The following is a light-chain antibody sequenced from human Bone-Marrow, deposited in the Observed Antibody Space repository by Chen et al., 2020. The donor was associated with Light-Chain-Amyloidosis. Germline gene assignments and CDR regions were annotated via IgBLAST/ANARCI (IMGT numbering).Light chain of an antibody. CDR3: SSYTIRSTLV. V-gene: IGLV2-14*01. CDR1: SSDIGGDNH. CDR2: EGT. J-gene: IGLJ1*01. Sequence: SALTQPSSLSGSPGQSIPISCTGTSSDIGGDNHVSWYQQHPDKAPKLVIYEGTQRPSWVPDRFSGSKSDNTASLTISGLQTEDEADYCCSSYTIRSTLVFGRGTRVTVL.